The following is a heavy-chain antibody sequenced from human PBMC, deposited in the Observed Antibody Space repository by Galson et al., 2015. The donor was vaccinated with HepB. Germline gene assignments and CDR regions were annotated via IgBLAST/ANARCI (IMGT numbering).Heavy chain of an antibody. J-gene: IGHJ4*02. CDR3: AKSRGVSLGVHFES. V-gene: IGHV5-51*01. D-gene: IGHD3-10*01. CDR2: IFLGDSDI. CDR1: GYSFNTYW. Sequence: QSGAEVKKPGESLKISCEGSGYSFNTYWIAWVRQMPGKGLEWMGIIFLGDSDIRYNPSFQGQVTISADKSINTAYLQWSSLKVSDTAMYYCAKSRGVSLGVHFESWGQGTRVTVSS.